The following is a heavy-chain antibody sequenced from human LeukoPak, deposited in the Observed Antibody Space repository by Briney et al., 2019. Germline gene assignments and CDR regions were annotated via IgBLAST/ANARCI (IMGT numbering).Heavy chain of an antibody. CDR3: AKSEGYCSSTSCLNFDY. Sequence: QPGGSLRLSCAASGFTFSSYAMSWVRQAPGKGLEWVSAISGSGGSTYYADSVKGRFTISRDNSKNTLYLQMNSLRAEDTAVYYCAKSEGYCSSTSCLNFDYWGQGTLVTVSS. J-gene: IGHJ4*02. D-gene: IGHD2-2*01. CDR2: ISGSGGST. V-gene: IGHV3-23*01. CDR1: GFTFSSYA.